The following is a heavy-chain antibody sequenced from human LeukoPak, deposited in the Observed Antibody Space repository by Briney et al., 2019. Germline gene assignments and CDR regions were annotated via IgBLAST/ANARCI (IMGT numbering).Heavy chain of an antibody. CDR2: IYYSGST. CDR1: GGSISSSSYY. V-gene: IGHV4-39*01. D-gene: IGHD1-26*01. Sequence: SETLSLTCTVFGGSISSSSYYWGWIRQPPGKGLEWIGNIYYSGSTYYYPSLKSRVTMSVDTSKNQFSLKLSSVTAADTAVYYCARQGGSYGDFDYWGQGTLVTVSS. J-gene: IGHJ4*02. CDR3: ARQGGSYGDFDY.